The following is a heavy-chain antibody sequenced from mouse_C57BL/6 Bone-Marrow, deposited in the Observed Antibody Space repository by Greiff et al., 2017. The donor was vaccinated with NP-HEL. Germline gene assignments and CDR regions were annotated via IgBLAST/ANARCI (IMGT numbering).Heavy chain of an antibody. V-gene: IGHV2-2*01. CDR2: IWSGGST. Sequence: QVQLQQSGPGLVQPSQSLSITCTVSGFSLTSYGVHWVRQSPGKGLEWLGVIWSGGSTDYNAAFISRLSISKDNSKSQVFFKMNSLQADDTAIYYCARDGLLLLRSYYAMDYWGQGTSVTVSS. J-gene: IGHJ4*01. CDR3: ARDGLLLLRSYYAMDY. CDR1: GFSLTSYG. D-gene: IGHD1-1*01.